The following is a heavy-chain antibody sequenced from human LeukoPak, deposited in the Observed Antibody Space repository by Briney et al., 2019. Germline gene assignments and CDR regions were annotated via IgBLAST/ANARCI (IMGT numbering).Heavy chain of an antibody. J-gene: IGHJ2*01. D-gene: IGHD3-22*01. V-gene: IGHV4-4*07. CDR1: GFLSGESISTYS. CDR2: INTSGST. Sequence: SETLSLTFTVSGFLSGESISTYSWSWFRQPAGKGLEWLGRINTSGSTTYNPSLKSPVSIAEDKSNNQWSLKLSSGTAADTAVYYCARDSRGTAPWYFEVWGRGTLQTVSS. CDR3: ARDSRGTAPWYFEV.